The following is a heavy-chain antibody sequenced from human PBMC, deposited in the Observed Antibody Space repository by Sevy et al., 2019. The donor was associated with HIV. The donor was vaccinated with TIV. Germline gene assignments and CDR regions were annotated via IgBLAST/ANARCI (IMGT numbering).Heavy chain of an antibody. CDR1: GFTFSNYG. J-gene: IGHJ5*02. CDR2: IWYDGSYE. CDR3: AKTFAIFGVLMSPDFDP. D-gene: IGHD3-3*01. V-gene: IGHV3-33*06. Sequence: GGSLRPSCAASGFTFSNYGMHWVRQAPGKGLEWVAVIWYDGSYEYYADSVKGRFTISRDNAKSTLYLQMNRLRAEDTAVYYCAKTFAIFGVLMSPDFDPWGQGTLVTVSS.